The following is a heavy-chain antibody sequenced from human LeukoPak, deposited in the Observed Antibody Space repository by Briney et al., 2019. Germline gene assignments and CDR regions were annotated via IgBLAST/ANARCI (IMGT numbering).Heavy chain of an antibody. D-gene: IGHD6-13*01. CDR1: GDSISSSSYY. CDR2: VYYSGST. V-gene: IGHV4-39*07. CDR3: ARDSLGIAATGLNWFDP. Sequence: SETLSLTCTVSGDSISSSSYYWGWIRQPPGKGLEWIGIVYYSGSTYYNPSLKSRVTISVDTSKNQFSLKLNSVTAADTAVYYCARDSLGIAATGLNWFDPWGQGTLVTVSS. J-gene: IGHJ5*02.